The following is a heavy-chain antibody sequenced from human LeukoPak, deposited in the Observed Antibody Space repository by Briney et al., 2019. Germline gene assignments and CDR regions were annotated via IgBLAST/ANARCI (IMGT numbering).Heavy chain of an antibody. Sequence: SETLSLTCTVSGGSISSGGYYWSWIRQHPGKGLEWIGYIYYSGSTYYNPSLKSRVTISVDTSKNQFSPKLSSVTAADTAVYYCARDQGRGYSYAQRPIDYWGQGTLVTVSS. V-gene: IGHV4-31*03. CDR2: IYYSGST. CDR3: ARDQGRGYSYAQRPIDY. D-gene: IGHD5-18*01. CDR1: GGSISSGGYY. J-gene: IGHJ4*02.